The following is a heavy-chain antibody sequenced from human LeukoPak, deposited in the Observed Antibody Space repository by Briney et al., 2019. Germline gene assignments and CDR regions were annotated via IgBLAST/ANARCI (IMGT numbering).Heavy chain of an antibody. CDR3: AREAPMGIAVAGTLLDFDY. Sequence: EASVKVSCKASGYTFTSYGISWVRQAPGQGLEWMGWISAYNGNTNYAQKLQGRVTMTTDTSTSTAYMELRSLRSDDTAVYYCAREAPMGIAVAGTLLDFDYWGQGTLVTVSS. CDR1: GYTFTSYG. D-gene: IGHD6-19*01. CDR2: ISAYNGNT. J-gene: IGHJ4*02. V-gene: IGHV1-18*01.